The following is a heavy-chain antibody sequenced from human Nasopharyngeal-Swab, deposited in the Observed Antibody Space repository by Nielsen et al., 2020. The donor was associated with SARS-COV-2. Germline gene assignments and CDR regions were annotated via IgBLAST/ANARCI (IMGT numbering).Heavy chain of an antibody. D-gene: IGHD3-9*01. V-gene: IGHV3-69-1*02. CDR2: ISDDNTI. CDR3: ARDSELLTNYYGLDY. J-gene: IGHJ4*02. Sequence: VRQAPGKGLEWISYISDDNTIFYADSVKGRFTISRDNAKNSLYLHMNSLGDEDTALYYCARDSELLTNYYGLDYWGQGALVTVSS.